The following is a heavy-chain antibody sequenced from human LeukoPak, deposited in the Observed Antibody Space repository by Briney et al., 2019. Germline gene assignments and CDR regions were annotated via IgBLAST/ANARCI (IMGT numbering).Heavy chain of an antibody. V-gene: IGHV3-48*01. CDR3: ARDRRVVVPAAIDY. J-gene: IGHJ4*02. CDR1: GFSLSSYS. D-gene: IGHD2-2*01. CDR2: ISTSSSTI. Sequence: GGSLRLSCAASGFSLSSYSMNWVRQAPGKGLEWVSYISTSSSTIYYADSVKGRFTISRDNAKNSLYLQMNSLRAEDTAVYYCARDRRVVVPAAIDYWGQGTPVTVSS.